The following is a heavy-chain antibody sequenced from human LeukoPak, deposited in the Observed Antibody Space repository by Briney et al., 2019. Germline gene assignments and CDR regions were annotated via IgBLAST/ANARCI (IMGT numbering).Heavy chain of an antibody. V-gene: IGHV4-4*07. D-gene: IGHD5/OR15-5a*01. J-gene: IGHJ4*02. CDR1: GGSISSYL. CDR2: IHTSGTT. Sequence: SETLSLTCTVSGGSISSYLWSWIRQSAGKRLEWLGRIHTSGTTTYSPSLQSRLTMSVDTSKSQVSLRLTSVTAADTPVYYCATEQVSASAWGFDYWGQGSLVTVS. CDR3: ATEQVSASAWGFDY.